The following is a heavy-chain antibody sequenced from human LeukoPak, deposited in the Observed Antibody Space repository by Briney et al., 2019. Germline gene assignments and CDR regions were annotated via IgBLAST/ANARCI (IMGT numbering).Heavy chain of an antibody. Sequence: PGGSLRLSCAASGFTFSSYWMCWVRQAPGKGLEWVANIKQDGSEKYYVDSVKGRFTISRDNAKNSLYLQMNSLRAEDTAVYYCARKRYATVAGDAFDIWGQGTMVTVSS. CDR1: GFTFSSYW. J-gene: IGHJ3*02. CDR2: IKQDGSEK. V-gene: IGHV3-7*01. D-gene: IGHD4-23*01. CDR3: ARKRYATVAGDAFDI.